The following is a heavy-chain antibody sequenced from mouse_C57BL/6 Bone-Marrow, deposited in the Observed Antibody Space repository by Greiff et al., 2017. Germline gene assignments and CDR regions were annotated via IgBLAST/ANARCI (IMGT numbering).Heavy chain of an antibody. V-gene: IGHV1-42*01. J-gene: IGHJ2*01. Sequence: VHVKQSGPELVKPGASVKISCKASGYSFTGYYMNWVKQSPEKSLEWIGEINPSTGGTTYNQKFKAKATLTVDKSSSTAYMQLKSLTSEDSAVYYCASYVPYYFDYWGQGTTLTVS. CDR2: INPSTGGT. D-gene: IGHD1-1*01. CDR1: GYSFTGYY. CDR3: ASYVPYYFDY.